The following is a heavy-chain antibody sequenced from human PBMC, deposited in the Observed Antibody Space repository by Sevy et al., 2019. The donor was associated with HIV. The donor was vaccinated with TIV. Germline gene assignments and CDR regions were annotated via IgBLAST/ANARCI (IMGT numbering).Heavy chain of an antibody. D-gene: IGHD6-19*01. Sequence: ASVKVYCKASGGIFRSYGISWVRQAPGQGLEWMGGIIPILGSVNYAQKFQGRVTITADESTQTAYMELSSLRSEDTAVYYCARGGGNGWYYFDYRGQETLVTVSS. V-gene: IGHV1-69*13. CDR2: IIPILGSV. J-gene: IGHJ4*02. CDR3: ARGGGNGWYYFDY. CDR1: GGIFRSYG.